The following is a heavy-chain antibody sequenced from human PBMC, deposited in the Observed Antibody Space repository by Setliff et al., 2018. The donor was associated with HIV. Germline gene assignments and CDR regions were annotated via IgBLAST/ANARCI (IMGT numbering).Heavy chain of an antibody. J-gene: IGHJ4*03. CDR3: ARPSFGIGGGANFDS. CDR2: IHSPGTV. Sequence: PSETLSLTCSVTGAPTSRDKYFWGWIRQPPGKGLEWIANIHSPGTVYYNPSLRSRVTISVDTSQSRFSLELTSVTAADTAVYYCARPSFGIGGGANFDSWGQGTMVTVSS. V-gene: IGHV4-39*01. D-gene: IGHD3-3*01. CDR1: GAPTSRDKYF.